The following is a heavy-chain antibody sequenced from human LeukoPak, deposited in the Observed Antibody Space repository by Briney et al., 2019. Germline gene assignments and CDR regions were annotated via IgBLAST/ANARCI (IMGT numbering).Heavy chain of an antibody. CDR1: GFTFSNAW. D-gene: IGHD3-10*01. CDR2: IKSKTDGETT. CDR3: TTETVNLVRGVNDY. V-gene: IGHV3-15*01. Sequence: GGSLRLSCAASGFTFSNAWMSWVRQPPGKGLEWVGRIKSKTDGETTDYAAPVKGRFTVSRGDSKATLYLQMNSLKTEDTALYYCTTETVNLVRGVNDYWGQGTLVTVSS. J-gene: IGHJ4*02.